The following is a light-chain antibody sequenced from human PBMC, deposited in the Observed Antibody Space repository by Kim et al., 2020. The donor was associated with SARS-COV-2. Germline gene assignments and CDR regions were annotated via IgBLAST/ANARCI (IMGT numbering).Light chain of an antibody. CDR2: GPS. CDR1: ETVSSSY. J-gene: IGKJ4*01. CDR3: QQYGGSPVT. Sequence: GKRATLSCRANETVSSSYVAWYQQRRGLAPRLLIYGPSARATGIPDRFSASGSGSGTDFTLTINRLEPEDSAVYFCQQYGGSPVTFGGGTKVDIK. V-gene: IGKV3-20*01.